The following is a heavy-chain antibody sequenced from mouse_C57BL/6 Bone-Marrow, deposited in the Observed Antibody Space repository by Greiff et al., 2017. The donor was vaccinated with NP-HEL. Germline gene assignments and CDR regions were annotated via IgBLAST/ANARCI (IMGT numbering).Heavy chain of an antibody. Sequence: DVQLVESGEGLVKPGGSLKLSCAASGFTFSSYAMSWVRQTPEKRLEWVAYISSGGDYIYYAGTVKGRVTISRDNARNTLYLQMSSLKSEDTAMDYCTRDGNDYGINGYGDVWGTGTMVTVSS. CDR1: GFTFSSYA. D-gene: IGHD1-1*01. CDR3: TRDGNDYGINGYGDV. CDR2: ISSGGDYI. J-gene: IGHJ1*03. V-gene: IGHV5-9-1*02.